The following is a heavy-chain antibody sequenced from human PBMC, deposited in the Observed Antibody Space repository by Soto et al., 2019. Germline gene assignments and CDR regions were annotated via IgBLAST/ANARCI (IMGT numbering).Heavy chain of an antibody. J-gene: IGHJ4*02. CDR2: INHSGST. CDR1: GGSFSGYY. D-gene: IGHD2-8*02. V-gene: IGHV4-34*01. CDR3: ARDKITGLFDY. Sequence: QVQLQQWGAGLLKPSETLSLTCAVYGGSFSGYYWTWIRQPPGTGLEWIGEINHSGSTNYNPSLKPXVTISVDTSKNQFSLKLTSVTAADTAVYYCARDKITGLFDYWGQGTLVTVSS.